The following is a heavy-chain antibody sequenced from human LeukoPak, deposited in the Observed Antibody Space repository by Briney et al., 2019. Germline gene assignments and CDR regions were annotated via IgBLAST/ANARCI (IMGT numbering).Heavy chain of an antibody. CDR1: GFTFSSYA. Sequence: GSLRLSCAASGFTFSSYAMSWIRQPPGKGLEWIGEINHSGSTNYNPSLKSRVTISVDTSKNQFSLKLSSVTAADTAVYYCAAKQWLVRRGYFQHWGQGTLVTVSS. V-gene: IGHV4-34*08. CDR2: INHSGST. J-gene: IGHJ1*01. CDR3: AAKQWLVRRGYFQH. D-gene: IGHD6-19*01.